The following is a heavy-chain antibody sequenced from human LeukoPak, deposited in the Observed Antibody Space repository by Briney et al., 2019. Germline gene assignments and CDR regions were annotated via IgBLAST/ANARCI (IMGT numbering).Heavy chain of an antibody. CDR1: GFTFDDYG. D-gene: IGHD3-3*01. Sequence: GGSLRLSCAASGFTFDDYGMSWVRQAPGKGLEWVSGINLNGGSTGYADSVKGRFTISRDNAKNSLYLQMNSLRAEDTALYYCARSARAFGVVIIYYYMDVWGKGTTVTVSS. CDR3: ARSARAFGVVIIYYYMDV. J-gene: IGHJ6*03. CDR2: INLNGGST. V-gene: IGHV3-20*04.